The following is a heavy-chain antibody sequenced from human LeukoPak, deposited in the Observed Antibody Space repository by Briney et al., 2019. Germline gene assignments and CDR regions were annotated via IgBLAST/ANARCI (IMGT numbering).Heavy chain of an antibody. CDR2: ISSSSSYI. J-gene: IGHJ4*02. CDR1: GFTFSSYS. V-gene: IGHV3-21*01. CDR3: ARVGCSGGSCYYSFVDY. D-gene: IGHD2-15*01. Sequence: GGSLRLSCAASGFTFSSYSMNWVRQAPGKGLEWVSSISSSSSYIYYADSVKGRFTISRDNAKNSLYLQMNSLRAEDTAVYYCARVGCSGGSCYYSFVDYWAQGPLVTVSS.